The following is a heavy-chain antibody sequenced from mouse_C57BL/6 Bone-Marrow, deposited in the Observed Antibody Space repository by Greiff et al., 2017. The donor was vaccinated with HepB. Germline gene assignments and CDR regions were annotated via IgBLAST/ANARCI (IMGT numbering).Heavy chain of an antibody. D-gene: IGHD2-12*01. J-gene: IGHJ4*01. CDR3: AKRRAAMDY. CDR1: GYTFTSYW. V-gene: IGHV1-59*01. Sequence: QVQLQQPGAELVRPGTSVKLSCKASGYTFTSYWMHWVKQRPGQGLEWIGVIDPSDSYTNYNQKFKGKATLTVDTSSSTAYMQLSSLTSEDSAVYYCAKRRAAMDYWGQGTSVTVSS. CDR2: IDPSDSYT.